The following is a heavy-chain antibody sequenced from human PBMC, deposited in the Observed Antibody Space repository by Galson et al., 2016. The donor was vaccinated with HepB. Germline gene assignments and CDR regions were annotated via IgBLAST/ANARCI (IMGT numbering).Heavy chain of an antibody. CDR2: IYSGGGT. Sequence: SLRLSCAASGLTVSSNYMSWVRQAPGKGLEWVSVIYSGGGTYYADSVQGRFTISRDNSKNTLYVQMHSLRAEDTAVYYCAKDYYDSSGYRSYWYFDLWGRGTLVTVSS. CDR1: GLTVSSNY. J-gene: IGHJ2*01. V-gene: IGHV3-53*01. D-gene: IGHD3-22*01. CDR3: AKDYYDSSGYRSYWYFDL.